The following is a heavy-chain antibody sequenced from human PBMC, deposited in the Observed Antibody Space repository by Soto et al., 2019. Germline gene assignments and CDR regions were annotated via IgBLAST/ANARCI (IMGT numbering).Heavy chain of an antibody. CDR2: IYPGDSDT. CDR1: GYSFTSYW. J-gene: IGHJ6*02. D-gene: IGHD6-13*01. Sequence: GEALKISCKGSGYSFTSYWIGWVRQMPGKGLEWMGIIYPGDSDTRYSPSFQGQVTISADKSISTAYLQWSSLKASDTAMYYCARSWYGYYYGMDVWGQGTTVTVSS. CDR3: ARSWYGYYYGMDV. V-gene: IGHV5-51*01.